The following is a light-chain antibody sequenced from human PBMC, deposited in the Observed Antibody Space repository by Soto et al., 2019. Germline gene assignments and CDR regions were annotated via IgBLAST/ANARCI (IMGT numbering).Light chain of an antibody. J-gene: IGLJ1*01. CDR3: SSYTTSSARV. Sequence: QSALTQPASVSGSPGQSITISCTGTSSDVGAYDYVSWYQQHPGKAPRLLIYEVLNRPSGVSDRFSGSKSANTASLTISGLLSEDEADYYCSSYTTSSARVFGTGTKLTVL. CDR2: EVL. V-gene: IGLV2-14*01. CDR1: SSDVGAYDY.